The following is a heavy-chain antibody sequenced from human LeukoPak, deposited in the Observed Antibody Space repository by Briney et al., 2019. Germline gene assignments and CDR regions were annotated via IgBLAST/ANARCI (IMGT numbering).Heavy chain of an antibody. CDR2: INHSGST. CDR3: ARRAYYYGSGSYFDY. D-gene: IGHD3-10*01. J-gene: IGHJ4*02. CDR1: GGSITSGSYS. Sequence: SETLSLTCTVSGGSITSGSYSWSWIRQPPGKGLEWIGEINHSGSTNYNPSLKSRVTISVDTSKNQFSLKLSSVTAADTAVYYCARRAYYYGSGSYFDYWGQGTLVTVSS. V-gene: IGHV4-39*07.